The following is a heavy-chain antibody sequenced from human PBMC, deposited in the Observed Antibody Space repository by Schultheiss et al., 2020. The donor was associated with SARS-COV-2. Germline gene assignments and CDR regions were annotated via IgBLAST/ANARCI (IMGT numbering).Heavy chain of an antibody. D-gene: IGHD2-2*01. CDR1: GFTFSSYE. Sequence: GGSLRLSCAASGFTFSSYEMNWVRQAPGKGLEWVSYISSSGSTIYYADSVKGRFTISRDNAKNSLYLQMNSLRAEDTAVYYCAKDRDMLRSTSFGDYWGQGTLVTVSS. CDR3: AKDRDMLRSTSFGDY. J-gene: IGHJ4*02. CDR2: ISSSGSTI. V-gene: IGHV3-48*03.